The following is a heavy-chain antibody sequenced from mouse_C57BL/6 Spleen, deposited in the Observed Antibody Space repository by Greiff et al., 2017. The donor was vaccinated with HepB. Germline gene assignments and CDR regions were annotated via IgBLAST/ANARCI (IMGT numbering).Heavy chain of an antibody. D-gene: IGHD2-3*01. CDR1: GYTFTSYW. CDR3: ARVYDGYFAY. J-gene: IGHJ3*01. CDR2: IDPSDSYT. V-gene: IGHV1-59*01. Sequence: VQLQQPGAELVRPGTSVKLSCKASGYTFTSYWMHWVKQRPGQGLEWIGVIDPSDSYTNYNQKFKGKATLTVDTSSSTAYMQLSSLTSEDSAVYYCARVYDGYFAYWGQGTLVTVSA.